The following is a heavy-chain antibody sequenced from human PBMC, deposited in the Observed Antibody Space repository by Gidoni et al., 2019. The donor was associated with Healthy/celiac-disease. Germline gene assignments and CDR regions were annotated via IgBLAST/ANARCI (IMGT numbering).Heavy chain of an antibody. CDR1: GFTFSSYA. CDR3: AKEALKEDY. Sequence: EFQLLDSGGGLVQPGGSLRLSCAASGFTFSSYAMSWVRQAPGKGLEWVSAISGRGGSTYDADSVKGRFTISRDNYKNTLYLQMNRLRAEDKAVYYCAKEALKEDYWGQGTLVTVSS. V-gene: IGHV3-23*01. CDR2: ISGRGGST. J-gene: IGHJ4*02.